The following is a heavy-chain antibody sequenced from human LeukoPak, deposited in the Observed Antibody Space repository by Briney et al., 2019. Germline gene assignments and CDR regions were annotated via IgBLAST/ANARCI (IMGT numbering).Heavy chain of an antibody. J-gene: IGHJ4*02. Sequence: ASVKVSCKASGYTFTGYYMHWVRQAPGQGLEWMGWINPNSGGTNYAQKFQGRVTMTRDTSISTAYMEVSRLTSDDTAVYYCARDAAHQATVVVSNEPRGTPGAADYWGQGTLVTVSP. CDR2: INPNSGGT. CDR1: GYTFTGYY. V-gene: IGHV1-2*02. D-gene: IGHD3-22*01. CDR3: ARDAAHQATVVVSNEPRGTPGAADY.